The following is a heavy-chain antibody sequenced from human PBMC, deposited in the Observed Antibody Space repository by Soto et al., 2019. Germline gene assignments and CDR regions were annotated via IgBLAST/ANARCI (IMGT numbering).Heavy chain of an antibody. CDR3: ARARIISGWYPYNWFDP. J-gene: IGHJ5*02. CDR1: GGTFSSYA. Sequence: SVKVSCQASGGTFSSYAISWVRQAPDQGLEWMGGIIPIFGTANYAQKFQGRVTITADKSTSTAYMELSSLRSEDTAVYYCARARIISGWYPYNWFDPWGQGTLGTVSS. CDR2: IIPIFGTA. D-gene: IGHD6-19*01. V-gene: IGHV1-69*06.